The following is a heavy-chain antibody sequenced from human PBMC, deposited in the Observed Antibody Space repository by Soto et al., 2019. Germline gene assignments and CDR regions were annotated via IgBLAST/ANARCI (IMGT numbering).Heavy chain of an antibody. V-gene: IGHV1-46*01. D-gene: IGHD3-3*01. J-gene: IGHJ5*02. CDR2: INPHGGST. Sequence: ASVKVSCKAPGDTFTSYYLNWVRQAPGEGLEWMGVINPHGGSTKYAQKFQGRITMTRDTSRSTVYMELSSLRSDDTAIYYCARSSGGNFGIIIEGSNWFDPWGQGTLVTV. CDR3: ARSSGGNFGIIIEGSNWFDP. CDR1: GDTFTSYY.